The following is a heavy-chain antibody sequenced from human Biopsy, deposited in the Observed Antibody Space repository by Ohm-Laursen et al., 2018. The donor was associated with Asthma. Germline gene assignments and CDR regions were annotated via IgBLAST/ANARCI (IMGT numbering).Heavy chain of an antibody. Sequence: ASVKVSCNASGYNFISFAIHWVRQAPGQRLEWMGWVNTGNGDTKYSQKFQGRVTTTRDTSASTAYVELRSLRSEDTATYYCARTYYDFLTGQVKDVFGVWGQGTMVAVSS. CDR1: GYNFISFA. CDR2: VNTGNGDT. V-gene: IGHV1-3*04. D-gene: IGHD3-9*01. CDR3: ARTYYDFLTGQVKDVFGV. J-gene: IGHJ3*01.